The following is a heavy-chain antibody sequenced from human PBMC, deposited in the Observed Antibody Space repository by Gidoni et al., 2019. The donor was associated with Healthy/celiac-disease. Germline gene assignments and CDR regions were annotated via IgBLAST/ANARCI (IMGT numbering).Heavy chain of an antibody. V-gene: IGHV3-23*01. Sequence: EVQLWESGGGLVQPGGSLRLLGAAAGCTCSSSAMSGCRQSPGKGLEWVSASSVSGGSTYYADSVQGRFTISRDNSKNTLYLQMNSLRAEDTAVYSCAKSSTIFGGKPDAFDIWGQGTMVTVSS. CDR1: GCTCSSSA. J-gene: IGHJ3*02. D-gene: IGHD3-3*01. CDR2: SSVSGGST. CDR3: AKSSTIFGGKPDAFDI.